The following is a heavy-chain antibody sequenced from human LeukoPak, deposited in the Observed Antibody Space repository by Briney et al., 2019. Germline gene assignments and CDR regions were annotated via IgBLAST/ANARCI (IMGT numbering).Heavy chain of an antibody. Sequence: ASVKVSCKASVYTFTGYYMHWVRQAPGQGLEWMGWINPNSGGTNYAQKFQGRVTMTRDTSISTAYMELSRLRSDDTAVYYCARDAGGDYGDNWFDPWGQGTLVTVSS. CDR2: INPNSGGT. CDR3: ARDAGGDYGDNWFDP. CDR1: VYTFTGYY. J-gene: IGHJ5*02. D-gene: IGHD4-17*01. V-gene: IGHV1-2*02.